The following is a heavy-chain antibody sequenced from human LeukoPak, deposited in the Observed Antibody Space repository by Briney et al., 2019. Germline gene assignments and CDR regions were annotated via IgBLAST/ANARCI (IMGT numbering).Heavy chain of an antibody. J-gene: IGHJ4*02. V-gene: IGHV1-69*10. D-gene: IGHD3-9*01. CDR3: ARAGDYDILTGYGSFDY. CDR1: GGTFSSYA. Sequence: SVKVSCKASGGTFSSYAISWVRQAPGQGLEWMGGIIPILGIANYAQKFQGRVTITADKSTSTAYMELSSLRSEDTAVYYCARAGDYDILTGYGSFDYWGQGTLVTVSS. CDR2: IIPILGIA.